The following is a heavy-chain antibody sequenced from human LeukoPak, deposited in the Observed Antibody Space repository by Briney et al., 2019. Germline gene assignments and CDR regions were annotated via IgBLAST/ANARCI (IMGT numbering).Heavy chain of an antibody. CDR1: GDSMSSGGYL. D-gene: IGHD2-2*01. V-gene: IGHV4-31*03. CDR3: VRLTCSGSSCSGGGAFDV. J-gene: IGHJ3*01. Sequence: SETLPLTCSVSGDSMSSGGYLWTWMRQHPGKGLEWIGYIFYNGGSYYSPSLQSRLTISVDTSQKQFSLKMSSVTAADTAVYYCVRLTCSGSSCSGGGAFDVWGQGTVVTVSS. CDR2: IFYNGGS.